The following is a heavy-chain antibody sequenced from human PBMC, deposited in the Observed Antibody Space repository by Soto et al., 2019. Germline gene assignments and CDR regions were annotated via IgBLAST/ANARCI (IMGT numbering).Heavy chain of an antibody. V-gene: IGHV4-59*01. CDR2: IHYSGST. D-gene: IGHD3-10*01. CDR1: GGSIRDYY. Sequence: SETLSPTCTVSGGSIRDYYCSWILQPPGKGLEWIAYIHYSGSTNFNPSLRSRVTVSLDTSKSQVSLKVSSVTAADTAVYYCATKPPYGTVWYYFDYWGQGAQVTVSS. J-gene: IGHJ4*02. CDR3: ATKPPYGTVWYYFDY.